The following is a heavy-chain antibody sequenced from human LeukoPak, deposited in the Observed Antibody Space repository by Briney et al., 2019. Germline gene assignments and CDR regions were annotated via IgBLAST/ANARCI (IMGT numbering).Heavy chain of an antibody. CDR2: INPSGGST. CDR1: GYTFTSYY. V-gene: IGHV1-46*01. CDR3: ASGDCSSTSCYSYYYYGMDV. D-gene: IGHD2-2*02. J-gene: IGHJ6*02. Sequence: EASVKVSCKASGYTFTSYYMHWVRQAPGQGLEWMGIINPSGGSTSYAQKFQGRVTMTRDTSTSTVYMELSSLRSEDTAVYYCASGDCSSTSCYSYYYYGMDVWGQGTTVTVSS.